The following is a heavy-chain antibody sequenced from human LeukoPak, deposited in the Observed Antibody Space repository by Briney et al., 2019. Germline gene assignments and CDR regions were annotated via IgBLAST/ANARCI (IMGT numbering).Heavy chain of an antibody. V-gene: IGHV1-24*01. CDR1: GYTLTELS. CDR2: FDPEDGET. J-gene: IGHJ4*02. CDR3: ATPGPRSGYYDSSCYYRFDY. Sequence: ASVKVSCKVSGYTLTELSMHWVRQAPGKGLEWMGGFDPEDGETIYAQKFQGRVTMTEDTSTDTAYMELSSLRSEDTAVYYCATPGPRSGYYDSSCYYRFDYWGQGTLVTVSS. D-gene: IGHD3-22*01.